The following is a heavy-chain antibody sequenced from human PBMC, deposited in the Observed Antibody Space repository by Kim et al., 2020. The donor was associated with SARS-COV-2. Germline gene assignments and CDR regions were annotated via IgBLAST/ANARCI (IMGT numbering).Heavy chain of an antibody. J-gene: IGHJ6*02. CDR1: GFTFSSYG. V-gene: IGHV3-30*18. Sequence: GGSLRLSCAASGFTFSSYGMHWVRQAPGKGLEWVAVISYDGSNKYYADSVKGRFTISRDNSKNTLYLQMNSLRAEDTAVYYCAKDPFHDFWSGSYLNYYYYGMDVWGQGTTVTVSS. D-gene: IGHD3-3*01. CDR3: AKDPFHDFWSGSYLNYYYYGMDV. CDR2: ISYDGSNK.